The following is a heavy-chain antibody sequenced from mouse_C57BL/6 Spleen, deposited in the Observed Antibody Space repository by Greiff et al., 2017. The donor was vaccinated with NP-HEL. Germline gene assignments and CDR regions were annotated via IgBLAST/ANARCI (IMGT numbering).Heavy chain of an antibody. CDR3: ARLGDWEGAMDY. CDR1: GFTFSDYY. Sequence: EVQLVESGGGLVQPGGSLKLSCAASGFTFSDYYMYWVRQTPEKRLEWVAYISNGGGSTYYPDTVKGRFTISRDNAKNTLYLQMSRLKSEDTAMYYCARLGDWEGAMDYWGQGTSVTVSS. D-gene: IGHD4-1*01. J-gene: IGHJ4*01. CDR2: ISNGGGST. V-gene: IGHV5-12*01.